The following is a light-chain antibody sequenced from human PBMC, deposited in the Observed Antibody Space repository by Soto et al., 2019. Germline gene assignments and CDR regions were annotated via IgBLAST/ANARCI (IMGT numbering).Light chain of an antibody. V-gene: IGLV2-14*01. J-gene: IGLJ1*01. CDR1: NSDVGGYNY. CDR2: EVS. CDR3: SSYTSISTLYV. Sequence: QSALTQPASVSGSPGQSITISCTGTNSDVGGYNYVPWYQQHPGKAPELMIYEVSHRPSGVSNRFSGSKSDNTASLTISGLQAEDEADYYCSSYTSISTLYVFGTGTKLTV.